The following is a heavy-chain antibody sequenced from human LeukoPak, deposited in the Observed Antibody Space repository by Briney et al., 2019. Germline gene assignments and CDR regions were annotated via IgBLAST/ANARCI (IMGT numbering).Heavy chain of an antibody. CDR3: AKGPYYDFWSGCYYYYMDV. V-gene: IGHV4-59*11. Sequence: SETLSLTCTVSGGSISSHYWSWIRQPPGKGLEWIGYIYYSGSTNYNPSLKSRVTISVDTSKNQFSLKLSSVTAADTAVYYCAKGPYYDFWSGCYYYYMDVWGKGTTVTVSS. CDR1: GGSISSHY. CDR2: IYYSGST. D-gene: IGHD3-3*01. J-gene: IGHJ6*03.